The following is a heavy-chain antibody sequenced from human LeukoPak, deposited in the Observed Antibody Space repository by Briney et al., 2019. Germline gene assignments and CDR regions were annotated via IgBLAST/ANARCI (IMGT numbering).Heavy chain of an antibody. V-gene: IGHV3-66*02. CDR3: AREKETGYFDY. J-gene: IGHJ4*02. Sequence: GGSLRLSCAVSGITLSNYGMSWVRQAPGKGLEWVSVIYSGGSTYYADSVKGRFTISRDNSKNTLYLQMNSLRAEDTAVYYCAREKETGYFDYWGQGTLVTVSS. CDR2: IYSGGST. CDR1: GITLSNYG.